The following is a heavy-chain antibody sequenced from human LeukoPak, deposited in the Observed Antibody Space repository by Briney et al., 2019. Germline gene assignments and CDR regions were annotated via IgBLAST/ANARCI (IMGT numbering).Heavy chain of an antibody. CDR2: IYYSGST. Sequence: PSETLSLTCAVYGGSFSGYYWSWIRQPPGKGLEWIGYIYYSGSTNYNPSLKSRVTISVDTSKNQFSLKLSSVTAADTAVYYCARHAWSGLTRILVRGVIKEIDYWGQGTLVTVSS. CDR3: ARHAWSGLTRILVRGVIKEIDY. J-gene: IGHJ4*02. CDR1: GGSFSGYY. D-gene: IGHD3-10*01. V-gene: IGHV4-59*08.